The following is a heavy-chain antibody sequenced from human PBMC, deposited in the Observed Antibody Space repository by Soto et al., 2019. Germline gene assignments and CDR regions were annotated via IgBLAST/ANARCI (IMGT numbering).Heavy chain of an antibody. D-gene: IGHD2-21*02. CDR3: VRASGGGNSAYFDY. V-gene: IGHV2-5*02. CDR2: IYWDDDK. J-gene: IGHJ4*02. CDR1: GFSLSSSDVG. Sequence: SGPTLVNPTQTLTLTCTFSGFSLSSSDVGVGWIRQPPGKALEWLALIYWDDDKRYSPSLKSRLTITKDTSRNQVVLIVTNLDPVDTATYYCVRASGGGNSAYFDYWGQGTLVTVSS.